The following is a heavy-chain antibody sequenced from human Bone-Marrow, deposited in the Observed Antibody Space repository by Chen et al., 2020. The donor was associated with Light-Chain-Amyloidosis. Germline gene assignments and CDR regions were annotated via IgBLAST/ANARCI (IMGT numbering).Heavy chain of an antibody. V-gene: IGHV5-51*01. J-gene: IGHJ4*02. Sequence: YWIGWVRQMPGKGLEWMGVIYPDDSDARYSPSFEGQVTISADKSXTTXXXXXXXXKXXXXAMYYCARXXDGYNFDYWGQGTLVTVSS. CDR1: YW. CDR2: IYPDDSDA. D-gene: IGHD2-21*01. CDR3: ARXXDGYNFDY.